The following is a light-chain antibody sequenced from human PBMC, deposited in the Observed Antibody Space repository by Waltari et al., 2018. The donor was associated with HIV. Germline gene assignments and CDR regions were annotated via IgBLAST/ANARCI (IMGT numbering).Light chain of an antibody. CDR3: QQYNNWPLT. J-gene: IGKJ4*01. CDR2: RAS. Sequence: MGMTQSPATLSVSPGERATLSCRASQSVSSNLAWYQQKPGQAPRLLIYRASTRATGIPARFSGSGSGTEFTLTISSLQSEDFADYYCQQYNNWPLTFGGGTKVEIK. V-gene: IGKV3-15*01. CDR1: QSVSSN.